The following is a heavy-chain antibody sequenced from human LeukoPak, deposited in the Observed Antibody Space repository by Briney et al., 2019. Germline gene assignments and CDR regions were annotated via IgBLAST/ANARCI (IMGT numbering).Heavy chain of an antibody. Sequence: GGSLRLSCAASGFTFTSYAMTWVRQAPGKGLEWVSTISNTGGSTYCADSVKGRFTISRDNSNTTLNLQVNSLGAEDTAVYYCAKGGAVAGSYFDRWGQGTLVTVSS. D-gene: IGHD6-19*01. CDR1: GFTFTSYA. V-gene: IGHV3-23*01. CDR3: AKGGAVAGSYFDR. CDR2: ISNTGGST. J-gene: IGHJ4*02.